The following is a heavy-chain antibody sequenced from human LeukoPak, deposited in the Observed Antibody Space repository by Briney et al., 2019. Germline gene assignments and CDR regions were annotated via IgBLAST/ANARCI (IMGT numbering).Heavy chain of an antibody. CDR2: IYYSGST. CDR1: GGSISSSSYY. V-gene: IGHV4-39*01. Sequence: PSETLSLTCTVSGGSISSSSYYWGWIRQPPGQGLEWIGGIYYSGSTYYNPSLKSRVTISVDTSKNQFSLKLSSVTAADTAVYYCASQDERITMVRGVIRFDYWGQGTLVTVSS. CDR3: ASQDERITMVRGVIRFDY. J-gene: IGHJ4*02. D-gene: IGHD3-10*01.